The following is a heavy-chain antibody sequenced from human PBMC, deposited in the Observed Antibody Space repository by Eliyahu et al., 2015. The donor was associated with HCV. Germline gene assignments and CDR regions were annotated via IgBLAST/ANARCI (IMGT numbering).Heavy chain of an antibody. J-gene: IGHJ4*02. Sequence: EMQLVESGGGLVQPGGSLRLSCAASGFSFCSYXSMSWVRQAPGKGLEWVANINRDGSEKYYVDSVKGRFTISRDNAKNSLYLQMNSLRAEDTAVYYCARSLSSLTDYYFDHWGQGTLVTVSS. CDR1: GFSFCSYXS. V-gene: IGHV3-7*01. CDR3: ARSLSSLTDYYFDH. CDR2: INRDGSEK. D-gene: IGHD2-2*01.